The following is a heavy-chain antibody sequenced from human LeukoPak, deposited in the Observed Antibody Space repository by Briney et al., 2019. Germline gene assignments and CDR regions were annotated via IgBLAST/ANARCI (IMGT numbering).Heavy chain of an antibody. CDR1: GFTFSSYE. CDR2: ISSSGSTI. CDR3: AKGGTYYDFWSGFPPADY. Sequence: GGSLRLSCAASGFTFSSYEMNWVRQAPGKGLEWVSYISSSGSTIYYADSVKGRFTISRDNAKNSLYLQMNSLRTEDTALYYCAKGGTYYDFWSGFPPADYWGQGTLVTASS. V-gene: IGHV3-48*03. J-gene: IGHJ4*02. D-gene: IGHD3-3*01.